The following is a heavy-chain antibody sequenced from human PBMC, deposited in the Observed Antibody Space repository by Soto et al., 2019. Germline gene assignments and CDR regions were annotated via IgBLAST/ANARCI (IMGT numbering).Heavy chain of an antibody. D-gene: IGHD1-26*01. CDR3: ARVSIEREEWELRNYYYYYGMDV. J-gene: IGHJ6*02. Sequence: QVQLVESGGGVVQPGRSLRLSCAASGFTFSSYAMHWVRQAPGKGLEWVAGISNDGSNKYYADSVKGRFSISRDNSKNTLNLQMNSLRAEDTAVYYCARVSIEREEWELRNYYYYYGMDVWGQGTTVTVS. CDR2: ISNDGSNK. CDR1: GFTFSSYA. V-gene: IGHV3-30-3*01.